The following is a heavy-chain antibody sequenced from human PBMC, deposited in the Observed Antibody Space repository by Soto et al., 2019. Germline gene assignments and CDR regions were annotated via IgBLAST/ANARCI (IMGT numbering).Heavy chain of an antibody. CDR3: ARPFRGQAYDAFGI. J-gene: IGHJ3*02. CDR1: GGSISSSSYY. CDR2: IYYSGST. Sequence: PSETLSLTCNVSGGSISSSSYYWGWIGQPRGERLGWIGSIYYSGSTYYNPSLKSRVTISVDTSKNQFSLKLSSVTAADTAVYYCARPFRGQAYDAFGIWGQGTMVTVSS. V-gene: IGHV4-39*01. D-gene: IGHD3-10*01.